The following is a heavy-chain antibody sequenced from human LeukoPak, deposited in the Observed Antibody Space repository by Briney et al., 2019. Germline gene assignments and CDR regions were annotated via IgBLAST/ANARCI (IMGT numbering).Heavy chain of an antibody. V-gene: IGHV4-59*01. CDR1: GGSISSYY. CDR3: ARDRTMVRGAQYYYYYYGMDV. D-gene: IGHD3-10*01. J-gene: IGHJ6*02. Sequence: SETLSLTCTVSGGSISSYYWSWIRQPPGKGLEWIGYVYYSGSTNYNPSLKSRVTISVDTSKNQFSLKLSSVTAADTAVYYCARDRTMVRGAQYYYYYYGMDVWGQGTTVTVSS. CDR2: VYYSGST.